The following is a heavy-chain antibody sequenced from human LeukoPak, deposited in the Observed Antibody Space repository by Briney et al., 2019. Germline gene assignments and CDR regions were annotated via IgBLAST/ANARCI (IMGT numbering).Heavy chain of an antibody. CDR2: IRSKANSYAT. J-gene: IGHJ4*02. D-gene: IGHD3-3*01. CDR3: TNSYSDFWIDY. V-gene: IGHV3-73*01. Sequence: PGGSLRLSCAASGFTFSGSAMHWVRQASGKGLEWVGRIRSKANSYATAYTSSVKGRFTISRDDSKNTVYLQMNSLKTEDTAVHYCTNSYSDFWIDYWGQGTLVTVSS. CDR1: GFTFSGSA.